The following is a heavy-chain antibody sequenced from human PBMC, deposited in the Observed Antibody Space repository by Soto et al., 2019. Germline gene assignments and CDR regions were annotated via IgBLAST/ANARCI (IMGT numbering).Heavy chain of an antibody. V-gene: IGHV4-34*01. Sequence: SETLSLTCAGYGGSFSGYYWSWIRQPPGKGLEWIGEINHSGSTNYNPSPKSRVTISVDTSKNQFSLKLSSVTAADTAVYYCASFGSTSYYYYYGLDVWGQGTMVT. D-gene: IGHD6-6*01. J-gene: IGHJ6*02. CDR2: INHSGST. CDR3: ASFGSTSYYYYYGLDV. CDR1: GGSFSGYY.